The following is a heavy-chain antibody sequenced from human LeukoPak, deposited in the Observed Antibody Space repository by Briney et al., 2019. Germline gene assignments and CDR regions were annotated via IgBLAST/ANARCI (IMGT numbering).Heavy chain of an antibody. CDR2: IYHSGST. V-gene: IGHV4-30-2*01. Sequence: SETLSLNCAVSGGSISSGGYSWSWIRQPPGKGLEWIGYIYHSGSTYYNPSLKSRVTISVDRSKNQFSLKLSSVTAADTAVYYCAREMVPAWFDPWGQGTLVTVSS. CDR1: GGSISSGGYS. J-gene: IGHJ5*02. CDR3: AREMVPAWFDP. D-gene: IGHD2-8*01.